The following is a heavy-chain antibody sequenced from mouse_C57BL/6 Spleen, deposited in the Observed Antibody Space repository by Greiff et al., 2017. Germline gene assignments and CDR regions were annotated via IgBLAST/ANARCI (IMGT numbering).Heavy chain of an antibody. J-gene: IGHJ4*01. CDR1: GYTFTSYW. CDR3: ARWAYYYGSSYYAMDY. CDR2: IYPGSGST. V-gene: IGHV1-55*01. D-gene: IGHD1-1*01. Sequence: QVQLQQPGAELVKPGASVKMSCKASGYTFTSYWITWVKQRPGQGLEWIGDIYPGSGSTNYNEKFKSKATLTVDTSSSTAYMQLSSLTSEDSAVYYCARWAYYYGSSYYAMDYWGQGTSVTVSS.